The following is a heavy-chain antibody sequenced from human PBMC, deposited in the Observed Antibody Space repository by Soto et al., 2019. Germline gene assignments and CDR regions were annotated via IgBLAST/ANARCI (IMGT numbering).Heavy chain of an antibody. D-gene: IGHD3-3*01. CDR2: IGAYNGNT. J-gene: IGHJ6*02. Sequence: ASVKVSCKASGYTFTSYGISWVRQAPGQGLEWMGWIGAYNGNTNYAQKLQGRVTMTTDTSTSTAYMELRSLRSDDTAVYYCASAGSYDFWSGSTPWYYGMDVWGQGTTVTVSS. V-gene: IGHV1-18*04. CDR3: ASAGSYDFWSGSTPWYYGMDV. CDR1: GYTFTSYG.